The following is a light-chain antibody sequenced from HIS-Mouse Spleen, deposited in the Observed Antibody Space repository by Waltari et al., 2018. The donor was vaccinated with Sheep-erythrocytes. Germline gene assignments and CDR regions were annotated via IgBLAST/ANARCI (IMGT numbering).Light chain of an antibody. CDR1: SSDVGSYNL. V-gene: IGLV2-23*01. CDR2: EGS. J-gene: IGLJ3*02. CDR3: CSYAGSSTPWV. Sequence: QSDLTQPASVSGSPGQSITISCTGTSSDVGSYNLVPWYQQHPGKAPKLMIYEGSKRPSGVSNRFSGSKSGNTASLTISGLQAEDEADYYCCSYAGSSTPWVFGGGTKLTVL.